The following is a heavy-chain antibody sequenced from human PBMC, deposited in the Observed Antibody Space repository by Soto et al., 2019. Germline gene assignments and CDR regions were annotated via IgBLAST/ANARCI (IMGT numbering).Heavy chain of an antibody. D-gene: IGHD3-10*02. Sequence: QVQLVQSGAEIKKTGSSVKVSCKASGGTFSNYAINWIRQAPGQGLEWMGGIIPMFGTTYYAQRFQGRVTITADESTSTAYMELSSLTSEDTAIFYCARDLAPVVRGVLSSGMDVWGQGNTVTVSS. CDR3: ARDLAPVVRGVLSSGMDV. CDR2: IIPMFGTT. J-gene: IGHJ6*02. V-gene: IGHV1-69*01. CDR1: GGTFSNYA.